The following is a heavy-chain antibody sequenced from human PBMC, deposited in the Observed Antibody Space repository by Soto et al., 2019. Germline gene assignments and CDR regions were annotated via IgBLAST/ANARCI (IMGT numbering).Heavy chain of an antibody. V-gene: IGHV2-5*02. CDR1: GFSLSTSGVG. CDR2: IYWDDDE. J-gene: IGHJ5*02. D-gene: IGHD3-3*01. Sequence: SGPTLVNPTQTLTLICTFSGFSLSTSGVGVGWIRQPPGKALEWLALIYWDDDERYNPSLKSRLTITKDTSKNQVVLTMTNMDPVDTATYYCAHRTYYDFWSVYYRQVSPAARIGWFDPWGQGTLVTVSS. CDR3: AHRTYYDFWSVYYRQVSPAARIGWFDP.